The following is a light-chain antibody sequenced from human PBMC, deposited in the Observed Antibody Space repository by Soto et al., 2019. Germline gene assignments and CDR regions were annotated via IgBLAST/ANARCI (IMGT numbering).Light chain of an antibody. CDR3: QQRSDWPTT. J-gene: IGKJ1*01. Sequence: EIVLTQCPAVLSLSPGERATLSCRASQYVGSYLAWYQQKPGQAPRLLIYDASNRATGVPGRFSGSGSGTDFTLTISSLEPEDLAVYYCQQRSDWPTTFGQGTKVEIK. V-gene: IGKV3-11*01. CDR2: DAS. CDR1: QYVGSY.